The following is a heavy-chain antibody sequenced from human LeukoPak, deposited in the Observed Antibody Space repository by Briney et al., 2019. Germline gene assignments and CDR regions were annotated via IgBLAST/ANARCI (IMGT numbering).Heavy chain of an antibody. V-gene: IGHV1-46*01. CDR2: INPSGGST. J-gene: IGHJ4*02. D-gene: IGHD6-13*01. Sequence: ASVKVSCKASGYTFTSYYMHWVRQAPGQGLEWMGIINPSGGSTSYAQKLQGRVTMTTDTSTSTAYMELRSLRSDDTAVYYCARTRSIIAAAGTIDYWGQGTLVTVSS. CDR3: ARTRSIIAAAGTIDY. CDR1: GYTFTSYY.